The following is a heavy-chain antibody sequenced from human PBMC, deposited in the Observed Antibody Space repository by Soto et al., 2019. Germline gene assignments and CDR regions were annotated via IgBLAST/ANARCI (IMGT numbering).Heavy chain of an antibody. J-gene: IGHJ4*02. Sequence: QVQLVESGGGVVQPGGSLRLSCAASASIFKGHGMHWVRQAPGKGLEWVAIIRFDGSDEHYGDSVEGRFTISRDNSKNMVYLQLNSLRVEGTAVYYCARDGVGATTFFGFLDYWGQGTLVTVSS. D-gene: IGHD1-26*01. CDR1: ASIFKGHG. CDR3: ARDGVGATTFFGFLDY. CDR2: IRFDGSDE. V-gene: IGHV3-33*08.